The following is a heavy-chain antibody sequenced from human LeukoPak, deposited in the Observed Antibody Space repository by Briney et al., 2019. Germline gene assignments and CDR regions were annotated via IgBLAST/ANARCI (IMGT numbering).Heavy chain of an antibody. J-gene: IGHJ2*01. CDR2: INPNSGGT. Sequence: ASVKVSCTASGYTFTDYYMHWVRQAPGQGLEWMGWINPNSGGTNYAQKFQGRVTMTRDTSISTAYMELSRLRSDATAVYYCARGRGYSGYETNWYFDLWGRGTLVTVSS. CDR3: ARGRGYSGYETNWYFDL. V-gene: IGHV1-2*02. CDR1: GYTFTDYY. D-gene: IGHD5-12*01.